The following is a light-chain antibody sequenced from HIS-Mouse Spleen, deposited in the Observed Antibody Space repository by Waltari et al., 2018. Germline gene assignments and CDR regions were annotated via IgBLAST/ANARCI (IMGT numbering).Light chain of an antibody. CDR2: HVS. Sequence: QSALTQPASVSGSPGQSITISCPGTSSHVGGYNSVSWYPQHPGTPPKLMIYHVSNRPSGVSNRFSGSKSGNTASLTISGLQAEDEADYYCSSYTSSSFNVVFGGGTKLTVL. J-gene: IGLJ2*01. CDR1: SSHVGGYNS. CDR3: SSYTSSSFNVV. V-gene: IGLV2-14*03.